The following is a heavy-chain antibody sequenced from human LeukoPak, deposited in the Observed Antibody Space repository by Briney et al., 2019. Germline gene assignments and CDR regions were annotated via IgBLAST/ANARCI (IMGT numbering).Heavy chain of an antibody. V-gene: IGHV4-39*07. J-gene: IGHJ6*03. Sequence: SETLSLTCTVSGGSISTTNYYWGWIRQSPGKGLEWFGCVYYSGSTYYNPSLKSRVTISVDTSQNQFSLQLTSVTAADTAVYYCASTSYYDSSGYYGYYYYYYMDVWGKGTTVTVSS. CDR3: ASTSYYDSSGYYGYYYYYYMDV. CDR1: GGSISTTNYY. D-gene: IGHD3-22*01. CDR2: VYYSGST.